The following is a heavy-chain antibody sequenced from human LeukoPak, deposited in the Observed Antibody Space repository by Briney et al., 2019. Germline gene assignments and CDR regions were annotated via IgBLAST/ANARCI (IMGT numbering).Heavy chain of an antibody. J-gene: IGHJ6*03. D-gene: IGHD3-10*01. V-gene: IGHV3-23*01. CDR2: ISGSGGST. CDR1: GFTFSSYG. CDR3: ATPAPHGSDPSLYYYYMDV. Sequence: PGGSLRLSCAASGFTFSSYGMHWVRQAPGKGLEWVSAISGSGGSTYYADSVKGRFTISRDNSKNTLYLQMNSLRTEDTAVYYCATPAPHGSDPSLYYYYMDVWGKGTTVTISS.